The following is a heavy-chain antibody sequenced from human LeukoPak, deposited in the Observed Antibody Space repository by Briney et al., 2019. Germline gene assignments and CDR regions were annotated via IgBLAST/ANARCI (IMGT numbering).Heavy chain of an antibody. CDR3: ARHGRGSRSPNAFDF. Sequence: KSGESLKISCGGSGYSFTDYWIGWVRQMPGKGLQWMAIIYPDDSDIRYSPSFQGQVTISADKSIITAYLQWSSLKASDTAMYYCARHGRGSRSPNAFDFWGQGTMVTVSS. D-gene: IGHD3-10*01. J-gene: IGHJ3*01. CDR2: IYPDDSDI. V-gene: IGHV5-51*01. CDR1: GYSFTDYW.